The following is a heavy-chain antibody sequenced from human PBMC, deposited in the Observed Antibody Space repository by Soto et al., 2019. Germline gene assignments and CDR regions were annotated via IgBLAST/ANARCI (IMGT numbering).Heavy chain of an antibody. CDR3: AKFFGRGFGY. V-gene: IGHV3-48*02. J-gene: IGHJ4*02. CDR1: GLTLSTDS. D-gene: IGHD3-10*01. Sequence: EGQLVESGGGLVQPGGSLRLSCVASGLTLSTDSMNWVRQAPGKGLEWVAHISTIGATRYYADSVKGRFTIPRDNAKTSLYLQMDSLRNEDTAGYYGAKFFGRGFGYWGQGTRVTVSS. CDR2: ISTIGATR.